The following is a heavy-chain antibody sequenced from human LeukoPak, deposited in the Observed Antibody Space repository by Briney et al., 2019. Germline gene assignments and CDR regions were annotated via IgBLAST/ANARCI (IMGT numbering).Heavy chain of an antibody. V-gene: IGHV3-23*01. Sequence: GGSLRLSCAASGFTFSSYAMSWVRQAPGKGLEWVSAISGSGGSTYYADSVEGRFTISRDNSKNTLYLQMNSLRAEDTAVYYCAKSMVRGVIIILFDYWGQGTLVTVSS. J-gene: IGHJ4*02. CDR1: GFTFSSYA. CDR3: AKSMVRGVIIILFDY. D-gene: IGHD3-10*01. CDR2: ISGSGGST.